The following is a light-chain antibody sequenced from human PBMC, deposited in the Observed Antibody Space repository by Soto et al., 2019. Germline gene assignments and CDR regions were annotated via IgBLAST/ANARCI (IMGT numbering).Light chain of an antibody. CDR2: AAS. V-gene: IGKV1-39*01. CDR1: QTILTY. Sequence: DIQMTQSPSSLSASVGDRVTITCRASQTILTYLNWYQQKPGKAPKLLIYAASSLQSGVPSRFSGGGSATDFTLTISSLQPADFATYYCQQSFSTTWTFGHGTKVEIK. CDR3: QQSFSTTWT. J-gene: IGKJ1*01.